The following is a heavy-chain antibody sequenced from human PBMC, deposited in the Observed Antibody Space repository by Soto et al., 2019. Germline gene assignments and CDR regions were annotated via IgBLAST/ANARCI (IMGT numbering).Heavy chain of an antibody. D-gene: IGHD6-6*01. CDR2: INHREST. J-gene: IGHJ6*02. Sequence: SETLSLTCAVYGGSFRGYYCSWIRQPPEKGLEWIEEINHRESTNYNPSLKSRFTISVDTSKNQFNLKLSSVPAADTVVYYCAIGSEQLVSTTVYYYYGMDVWGQGTTVIVSS. CDR3: AIGSEQLVSTTVYYYYGMDV. CDR1: GGSFRGYY. V-gene: IGHV4-34*01.